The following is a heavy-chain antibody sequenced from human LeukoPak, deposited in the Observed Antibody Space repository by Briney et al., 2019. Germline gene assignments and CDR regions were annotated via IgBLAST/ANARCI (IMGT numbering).Heavy chain of an antibody. CDR1: GYTFTGYY. V-gene: IGHV1-2*02. CDR2: INPDSGGT. J-gene: IGHJ4*02. CDR3: GRDFRDSLDY. Sequence: ASVKVSCKASGYTFTGYYMHWVRQAPGQGLEWMGWINPDSGGTNFAQKFQGRVTMTRDTSISTAYMELSRLRFDDTAVYYCGRDFRDSLDYWGQGTLVTVSS.